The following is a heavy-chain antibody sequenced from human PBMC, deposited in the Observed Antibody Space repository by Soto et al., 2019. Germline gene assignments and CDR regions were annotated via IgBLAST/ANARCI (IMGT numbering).Heavy chain of an antibody. Sequence: GGSLRLSCAASGFTFSSYWMHWVRQAPGKGLEWVSRINSDGSSTSYADSVKGRFTISRDNAKNTLYLQMNSLRAEDAAVYYCAGGYYDSSVYAFDIWGQGTMVTVSS. J-gene: IGHJ3*02. D-gene: IGHD3-22*01. CDR3: AGGYYDSSVYAFDI. V-gene: IGHV3-74*01. CDR1: GFTFSSYW. CDR2: INSDGSST.